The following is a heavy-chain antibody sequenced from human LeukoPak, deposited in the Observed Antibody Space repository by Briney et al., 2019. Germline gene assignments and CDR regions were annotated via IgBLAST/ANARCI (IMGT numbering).Heavy chain of an antibody. CDR2: ISRSRGGA. Sequence: GGSLRLSCAASGFIFSNYYMSWIRQAPGKGLEWVSYISRSRGGANYADSVKGRFTISRDNAKNSLYLQMNSLRVEDTAVYYCARGHYGMDVWGQGTTVTVSS. CDR3: ARGHYGMDV. V-gene: IGHV3-11*03. J-gene: IGHJ6*02. CDR1: GFIFSNYY.